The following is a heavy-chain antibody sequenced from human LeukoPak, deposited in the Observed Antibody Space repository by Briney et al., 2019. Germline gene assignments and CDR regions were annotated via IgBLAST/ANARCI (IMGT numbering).Heavy chain of an antibody. J-gene: IGHJ5*02. Sequence: SETLSLTCAVYGGSSSGYYWSWIRQPPGKGLEWIGEINHSGSTNYNPSLKSRVTTSVDTSKNQFSLKLSSVTAADTAVYYCARGSFDKLFNNWFDPWGQGTLVTVSS. CDR2: INHSGST. V-gene: IGHV4-34*01. CDR3: ARGSFDKLFNNWFDP. CDR1: GGSSSGYY. D-gene: IGHD3-9*01.